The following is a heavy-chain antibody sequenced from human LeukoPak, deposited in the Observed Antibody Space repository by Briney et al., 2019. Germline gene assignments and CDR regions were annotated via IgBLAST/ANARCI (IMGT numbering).Heavy chain of an antibody. J-gene: IGHJ6*04. Sequence: GGSLRLSCAASGFTFSSYEMNCISSSGSTIYYADSVKGRFTISRDNAKNSLYLQTNSLRAEDTAVYYCAELGITMIGGVWGKGTTVTISS. CDR2: ISSSGSTI. CDR3: AELGITMIGGV. CDR1: GFTFSSYE. V-gene: IGHV3-48*03. D-gene: IGHD3-10*02.